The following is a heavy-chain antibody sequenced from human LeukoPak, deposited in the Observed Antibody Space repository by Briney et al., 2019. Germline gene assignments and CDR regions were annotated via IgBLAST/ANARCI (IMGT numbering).Heavy chain of an antibody. Sequence: GGSLRLSWAASGFTFSTYWMTWVRQAPGKGLEWVANINQDGSEKHYVDSVKGRFTISRDNAKNSLYLQMNSLRAEDTAVYYCARSYGAFSGPVAYWGQGTLVTVSS. J-gene: IGHJ4*02. D-gene: IGHD4-17*01. CDR1: GFTFSTYW. CDR3: ARSYGAFSGPVAY. CDR2: INQDGSEK. V-gene: IGHV3-7*01.